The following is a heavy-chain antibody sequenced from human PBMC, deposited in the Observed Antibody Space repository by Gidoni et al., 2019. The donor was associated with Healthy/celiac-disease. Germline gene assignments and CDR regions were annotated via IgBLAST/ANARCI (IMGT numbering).Heavy chain of an antibody. CDR1: GYTCTSYG. Sequence: QVQLVKHGAEGKKTGASVKGFCKACGYTCTSYGISWLRQAPGEGLEWMVWISAYNGNTNYAQKLQGRVTITTDTSTSTAYMELMILRSDDTAVYYCARHGRGVVVNPDAFDIWGQGTMVTVSS. V-gene: IGHV1-18*01. J-gene: IGHJ3*02. CDR2: ISAYNGNT. CDR3: ARHGRGVVVNPDAFDI. D-gene: IGHD3-22*01.